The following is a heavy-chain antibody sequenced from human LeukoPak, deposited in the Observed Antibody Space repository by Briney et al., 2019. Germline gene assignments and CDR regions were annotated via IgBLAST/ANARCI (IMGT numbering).Heavy chain of an antibody. V-gene: IGHV4-39*07. Sequence: PGGSLRLSCAASGFTFSSYAMSWVRQPPGKGLEWIGTISYSGSTDYNPSLKSRVTISVDTSKDQFSLNLSSVTAADTAVYYCARDVKIGATWNYILGNFDYWGQGTLVSVSS. D-gene: IGHD1-7*01. CDR2: ISYSGST. CDR3: ARDVKIGATWNYILGNFDY. J-gene: IGHJ4*02. CDR1: GFTFSSYA.